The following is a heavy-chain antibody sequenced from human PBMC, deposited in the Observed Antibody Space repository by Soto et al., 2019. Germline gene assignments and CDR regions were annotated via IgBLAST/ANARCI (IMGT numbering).Heavy chain of an antibody. V-gene: IGHV3-23*01. Sequence: GGSLRLSCAASGFIFENFGMSWVRQAPGKGLEWISSISGSGFKKYYADSVKGRFTIPRDNSKSTVYLELNNLSAEDTAVYHCAKNQGVELVPLATVDWFDPWGQGSVVTVSS. D-gene: IGHD1-26*01. CDR3: AKNQGVELVPLATVDWFDP. CDR1: GFIFENFG. CDR2: ISGSGFKK. J-gene: IGHJ5*02.